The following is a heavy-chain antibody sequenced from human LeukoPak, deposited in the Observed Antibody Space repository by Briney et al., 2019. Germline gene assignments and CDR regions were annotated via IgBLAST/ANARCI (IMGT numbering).Heavy chain of an antibody. J-gene: IGHJ4*02. CDR3: AKSRGYSGRDSSFEN. V-gene: IGHV3-43*02. CDR1: GFTFDDYA. D-gene: IGHD5-12*01. Sequence: GGSLRLSCGASGFTFDDYAMHWVRQPPGKALEWVSLTDGDGETTYYADSVKGRFTLSRDNSKNSLFLQKTSLRTEDTALYFCAKSRGYSGRDSSFENWGQGTLVTVSS. CDR2: TDGDGETT.